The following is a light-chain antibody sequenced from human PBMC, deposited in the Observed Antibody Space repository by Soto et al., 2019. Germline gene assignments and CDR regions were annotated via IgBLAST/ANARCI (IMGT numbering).Light chain of an antibody. V-gene: IGLV2-11*01. CDR2: DVD. CDR3: SSYAGSNNYV. J-gene: IGLJ1*01. Sequence: QSVLAQPRSVSGSPGQSVTISCNGIGSDVGGYKYVSWYQQHPGEVPKLMIYDVDKRPSGVPHRFSGSKSGNTASLTVSGLQAEDEADYYCSSYAGSNNYVFGTGTKVTVL. CDR1: GSDVGGYKY.